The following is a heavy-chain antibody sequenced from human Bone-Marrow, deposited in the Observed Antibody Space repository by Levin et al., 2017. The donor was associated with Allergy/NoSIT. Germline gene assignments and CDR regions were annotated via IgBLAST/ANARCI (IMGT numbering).Heavy chain of an antibody. CDR2: IVGTGFST. CDR3: AKISALVTGDIY. J-gene: IGHJ4*02. Sequence: GGSLRLSCAASGFTFSTYGMSWVRQAPGKGLEWVSGIVGTGFSTYYSDSVKGRFTISRDNSKNMVSLQMDSLRVEDTAIYYCAKISALVTGDIYWGQGTLVTVS. D-gene: IGHD1-26*01. CDR1: GFTFSTYG. V-gene: IGHV3-23*01.